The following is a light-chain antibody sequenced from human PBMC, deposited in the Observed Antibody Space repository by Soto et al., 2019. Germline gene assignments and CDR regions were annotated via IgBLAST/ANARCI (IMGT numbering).Light chain of an antibody. CDR3: QQSYSTPRT. V-gene: IGKV1-39*01. J-gene: IGKJ4*01. Sequence: DIQMTQSPSSLSASVGDRVTITCRASQSISTYLNWYHHKPGKAPKLLIYAASNLQGGVPSRFSGSGSGRDFTLIISSLQPEDFATYYCQQSYSTPRTFGGGTKVDTK. CDR2: AAS. CDR1: QSISTY.